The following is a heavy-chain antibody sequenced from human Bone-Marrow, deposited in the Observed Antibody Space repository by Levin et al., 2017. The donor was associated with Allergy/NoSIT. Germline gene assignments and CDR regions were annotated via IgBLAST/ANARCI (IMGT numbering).Heavy chain of an antibody. J-gene: IGHJ4*02. Sequence: PSETLSLTCTVSGGSISGYFWSWIRLPPGKGLEWIGYVYYSGSTNYNPSLKSRVTISVDTSKNQFSLKLSSVTAADTAVYYCERVSVDTLLVKFFDFWGQGTLVTVSS. CDR2: VYYSGST. V-gene: IGHV4-59*01. CDR3: ERVSVDTLLVKFFDF. D-gene: IGHD5-18*01. CDR1: GGSISGYF.